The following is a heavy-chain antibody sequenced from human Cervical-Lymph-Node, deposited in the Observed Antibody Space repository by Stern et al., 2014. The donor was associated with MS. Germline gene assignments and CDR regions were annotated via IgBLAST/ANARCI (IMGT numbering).Heavy chain of an antibody. CDR1: GFIFSNYA. J-gene: IGHJ5*02. CDR3: ARVSVGAGTWFDL. CDR2: IACDGTNK. Sequence: VQLVESGGGVVQPGRSLRLTCAASGFIFSNYAMHWVRQTPGKGLEWLTVIACDGTNKYYADSVKGRFTISRDNAERKVYLQLDRLTEDDAALYYCARVSVGAGTWFDLWGQGTLVTVSS. D-gene: IGHD6-19*01. V-gene: IGHV3-30*14.